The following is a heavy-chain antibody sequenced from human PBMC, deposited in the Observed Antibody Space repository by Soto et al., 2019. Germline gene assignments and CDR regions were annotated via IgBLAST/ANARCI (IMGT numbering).Heavy chain of an antibody. D-gene: IGHD2-21*01. CDR2: MNPNSGNT. CDR3: AREVGSIMDC. J-gene: IGHJ4*02. V-gene: IGHV1-8*01. Sequence: QVQLVQSGAEVKKPGASVKVSCKAYGYTFTSYDINWLRQATGEGPEWMGWMNPNSGNTVYAQKFQSSVTMTRNTSISTGYMVLSSRRSEDTAMYYCAREVGSIMDCWGQGTLVTVSS. CDR1: GYTFTSYD.